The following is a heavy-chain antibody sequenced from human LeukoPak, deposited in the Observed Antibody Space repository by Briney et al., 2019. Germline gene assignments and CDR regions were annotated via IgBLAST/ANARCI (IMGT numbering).Heavy chain of an antibody. Sequence: ASVKVSCKASGYTFTSYYLHWVRQAPGQGLEWMGIINPSGGSTSYAQKFQGRVTMTRDTSTSTVYMELSSLRSEDTAVYYCAREQRLKGAKGNYFDYWGQGTLVTVSS. J-gene: IGHJ4*02. V-gene: IGHV1-46*01. CDR1: GYTFTSYY. CDR2: INPSGGST. D-gene: IGHD1-26*01. CDR3: AREQRLKGAKGNYFDY.